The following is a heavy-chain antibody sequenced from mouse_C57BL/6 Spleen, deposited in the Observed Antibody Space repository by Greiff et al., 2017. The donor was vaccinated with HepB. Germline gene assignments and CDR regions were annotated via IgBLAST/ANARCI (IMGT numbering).Heavy chain of an antibody. CDR3: ARGSLDY. J-gene: IGHJ2*01. CDR1: GYSFTSYY. V-gene: IGHV1-66*01. Sequence: VQRVESGPELVKPGASVKISCKASGYSFTSYYIHWVKQRPGQGLEWIGWIYPGSGNTKYNEKFKGKATLTADTSSSTAYMQLSSLTSEDSAVYYCARGSLDYWGQGTTLTVSS. CDR2: IYPGSGNT.